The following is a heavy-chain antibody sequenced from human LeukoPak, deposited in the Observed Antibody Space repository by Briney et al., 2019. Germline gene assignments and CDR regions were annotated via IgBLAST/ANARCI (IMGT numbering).Heavy chain of an antibody. CDR1: GYNFASHT. V-gene: IGHV1-3*01. Sequence: ASVKVSCKASGYNFASHTIHWVRQAPGQSLERMGWINAGNGNTKYSQKFQGRVTTSRDTSASTAYMELSSLRSEDTAVFYCARDRRYYVSGGKDGFDIWGQGTMVTVSS. CDR2: INAGNGNT. J-gene: IGHJ3*02. D-gene: IGHD3-10*01. CDR3: ARDRRYYVSGGKDGFDI.